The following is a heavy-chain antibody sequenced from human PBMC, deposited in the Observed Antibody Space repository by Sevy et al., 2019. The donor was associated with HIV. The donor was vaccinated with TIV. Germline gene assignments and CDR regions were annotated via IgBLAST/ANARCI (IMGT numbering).Heavy chain of an antibody. Sequence: GGSLRLSCAASGFTFSSYAMSWVRQAPGKGLEWVSAISGSGGSTYYADSVKGRFTISRDNSKNTLYLQMNSLRAEDTAVYYCAILREGIAVAGAPNYFDYWGQGTLVTVSS. V-gene: IGHV3-23*01. CDR1: GFTFSSYA. D-gene: IGHD6-19*01. CDR3: AILREGIAVAGAPNYFDY. J-gene: IGHJ4*02. CDR2: ISGSGGST.